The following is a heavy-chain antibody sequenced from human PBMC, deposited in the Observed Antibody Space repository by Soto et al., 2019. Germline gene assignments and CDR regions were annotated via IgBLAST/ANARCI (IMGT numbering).Heavy chain of an antibody. CDR2: ISYDGSNK. V-gene: IGHV3-30-3*01. CDR1: GFTFSTYA. CDR3: ASSKRLYYYYYDMDV. Sequence: PGGSLRLSCAASGFTFSTYAMSWVRQAPVKGLEWVALISYDGSNKYYADSVKGRFTISRDNSKNTLFLQMNSLRAEDTAVYYCASSKRLYYYYYDMDVWGQGTTVTVSS. J-gene: IGHJ6*02.